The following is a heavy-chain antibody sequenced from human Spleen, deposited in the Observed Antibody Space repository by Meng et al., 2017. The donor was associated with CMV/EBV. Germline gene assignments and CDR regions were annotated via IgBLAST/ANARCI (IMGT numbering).Heavy chain of an antibody. Sequence: SETLSLTCTVSGGSMTSYYWSWIRQPPGKGLEWIGYIYYSGSTNYNPSLKSRVTISVDTSKNQFSLNLSSVTAADTAVYYCARGRGPNWFDPWGQGTLVTVSS. V-gene: IGHV4-59*12. D-gene: IGHD3-10*01. CDR2: IYYSGST. J-gene: IGHJ5*02. CDR1: GGSMTSYY. CDR3: ARGRGPNWFDP.